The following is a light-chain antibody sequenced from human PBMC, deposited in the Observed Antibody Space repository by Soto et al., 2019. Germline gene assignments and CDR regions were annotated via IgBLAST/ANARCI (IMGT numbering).Light chain of an antibody. CDR3: QQYDDIPPT. Sequence: DIQMTQSPSSLTASVGDSVTITCQASQDITNYLNWYQQKPGKAPKLLIYDASNLEPGVTSRFSGRGSGADFTFSISSLQPEDIATYYCQQYDDIPPTFGQGTRLDIK. V-gene: IGKV1-33*01. J-gene: IGKJ5*01. CDR1: QDITNY. CDR2: DAS.